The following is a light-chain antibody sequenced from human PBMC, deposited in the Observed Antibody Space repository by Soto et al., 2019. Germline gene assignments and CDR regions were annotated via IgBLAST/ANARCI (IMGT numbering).Light chain of an antibody. CDR1: QTISSW. CDR2: KAS. Sequence: DIQMTQSPSTLFASGVDRCTVSCRASQTISSWLAWYQQKPGKAPKRLIYKASTLKSGVPSRFSGSGSGTEFTLTISSLQPDDFATYYCQQYDTYWTFGQGTKVDIK. CDR3: QQYDTYWT. V-gene: IGKV1-5*03. J-gene: IGKJ1*01.